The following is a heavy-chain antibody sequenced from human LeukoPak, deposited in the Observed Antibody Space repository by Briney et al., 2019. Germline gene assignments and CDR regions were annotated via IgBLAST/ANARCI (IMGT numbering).Heavy chain of an antibody. Sequence: SETLSLTCTVSGGSISISSYYWAWIRQPPGKGLEWIGSIYYSGSTYYNPSLKSRVTISVDTSKNQFSLKLSSVTAADTAVYYCARQKYGDYPDYWGQGTLVTVSS. CDR1: GGSISISSYY. CDR3: ARQKYGDYPDY. J-gene: IGHJ4*02. CDR2: IYYSGST. V-gene: IGHV4-39*01. D-gene: IGHD4-17*01.